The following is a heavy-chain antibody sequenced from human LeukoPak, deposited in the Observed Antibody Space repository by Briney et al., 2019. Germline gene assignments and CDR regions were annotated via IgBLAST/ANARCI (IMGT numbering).Heavy chain of an antibody. CDR2: INHSGST. D-gene: IGHD5/OR15-5a*01. J-gene: IGHJ6*02. V-gene: IGHV4-34*01. Sequence: SETLSLTCAVYGGSFSGYYWSWIRQPPGKGLEWIGEINHSGSTNYNPSLKSRVTISVDTSKNQFSLKLSSVTAADTAAYYCARSTPYGIDVWGQGTTVTVSS. CDR3: ARSTPYGIDV. CDR1: GGSFSGYY.